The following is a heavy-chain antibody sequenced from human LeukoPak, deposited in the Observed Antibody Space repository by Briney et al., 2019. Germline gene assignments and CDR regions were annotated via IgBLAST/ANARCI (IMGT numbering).Heavy chain of an antibody. Sequence: SETLSLTCTVSGGSISSSSYYWGWIRQPPGKGLEWIGYIYYSGSTNYNPSLKSRVTISVDTSKNQFSLKLSSVTAADTAVYYCARGPLAWYFDLWGRGTLVTVSS. CDR3: ARGPLAWYFDL. J-gene: IGHJ2*01. CDR2: IYYSGST. CDR1: GGSISSSSYY. V-gene: IGHV4-61*05.